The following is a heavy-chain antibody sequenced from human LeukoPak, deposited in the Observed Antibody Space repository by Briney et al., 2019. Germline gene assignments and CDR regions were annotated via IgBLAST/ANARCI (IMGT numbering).Heavy chain of an antibody. CDR2: IYPGDSDT. V-gene: IGHV5-51*01. CDR3: ARHPYSSLSSGYYYYMDV. Sequence: GESLKISCKGSGYSFTSYWIGWVRQMPGKGLEWMGIIYPGDSDTRYSPSFQGQVTISADKSISTAYLQWSSLKASDTAMYYCARHPYSSLSSGYYYYMDVWGKGTTVTVSS. J-gene: IGHJ6*03. D-gene: IGHD6-6*01. CDR1: GYSFTSYW.